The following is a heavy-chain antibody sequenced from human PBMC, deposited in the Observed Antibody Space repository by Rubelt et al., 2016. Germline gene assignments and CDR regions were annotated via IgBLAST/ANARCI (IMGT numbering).Heavy chain of an antibody. CDR1: GYTFTGYY. V-gene: IGHV1-2*02. J-gene: IGHJ5*02. CDR2: INPNRGGT. D-gene: IGHD3-3*01. CDR3: ARSPGYDFEANGFDP. Sequence: QVQLVQSGAEVKKPGASVKVSCKASGYTFTGYYMHWVRQAPGQGLEWMGWINPNRGGTNYAQKFQGRVTMYRATSMSPAYMGLSRVSSDGTAVYYCARSPGYDFEANGFDPWGQGTLVTVSS.